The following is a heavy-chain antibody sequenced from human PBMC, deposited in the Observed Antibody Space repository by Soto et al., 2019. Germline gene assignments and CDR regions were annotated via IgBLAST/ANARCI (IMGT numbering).Heavy chain of an antibody. J-gene: IGHJ4*02. CDR1: GGYISSYY. V-gene: IGHV4-59*01. CDR2: IYYSGST. D-gene: IGHD2-2*01. Sequence: QVQLQESGPGLVKPSETLSLTCTVSGGYISSYYWTWIRQPPGKGLEWIGYIYYSGSTNYNPSLKSRVTMSIDTSKHQFSLKLSSVTAADTAVYYCARAFGSTMPSLFWGQGTLVTVSS. CDR3: ARAFGSTMPSLF.